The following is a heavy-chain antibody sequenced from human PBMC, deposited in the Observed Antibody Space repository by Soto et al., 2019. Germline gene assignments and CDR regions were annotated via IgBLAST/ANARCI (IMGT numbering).Heavy chain of an antibody. CDR1: GFTFSSFA. Sequence: GGCLRLSCAASGFTFSSFAMNWVRQAPGNGLEWVSYISGSGSTIYYADSVKRRFTISSDNSKHCLYLQVISLRAEDTAVYYCAREDHRGSFYGALEICAQRTVVTVSS. D-gene: IGHD1-26*01. CDR2: ISGSGSTI. CDR3: AREDHRGSFYGALEI. J-gene: IGHJ3*02. V-gene: IGHV3-48*03.